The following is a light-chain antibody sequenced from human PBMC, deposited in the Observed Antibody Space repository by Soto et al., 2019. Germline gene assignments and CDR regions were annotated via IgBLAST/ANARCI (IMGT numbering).Light chain of an antibody. Sequence: EIVLTQSPATLSLSPGGRATLSGRASQSVSSYLAWYQQKPGQAPRLLIYDASNRATGIPDRFSGSGSGTDFTLTISSLEPEDFAVYYCQQRSNWPRTFGQGTKVDIK. CDR1: QSVSSY. J-gene: IGKJ1*01. CDR3: QQRSNWPRT. CDR2: DAS. V-gene: IGKV3-11*01.